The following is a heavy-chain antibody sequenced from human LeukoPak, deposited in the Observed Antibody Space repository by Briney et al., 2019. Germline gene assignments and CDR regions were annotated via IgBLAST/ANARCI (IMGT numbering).Heavy chain of an antibody. V-gene: IGHV1-2*04. CDR2: INPNSGGT. J-gene: IGHJ6*03. Sequence: GASVKVSCKASGYTFTGYYMHWVRQAPGQGLEWMGWINPNSGGTNYAQKFQGWVTMTRDTSISTAYMELSRLRSDDTAVYYCARCNWNDVTYYCYYMDVWGKGTTVTVSS. CDR3: ARCNWNDVTYYCYYMDV. CDR1: GYTFTGYY. D-gene: IGHD1-1*01.